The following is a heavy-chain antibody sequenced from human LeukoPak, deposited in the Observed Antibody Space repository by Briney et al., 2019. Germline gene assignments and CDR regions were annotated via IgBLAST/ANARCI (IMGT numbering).Heavy chain of an antibody. J-gene: IGHJ4*02. V-gene: IGHV3-23*01. CDR3: AKFGDFANY. D-gene: IGHD4-17*01. CDR2: ISGSGGSR. CDR1: GFTFSNYA. Sequence: GGSLRLSCAASGFTFSNYAMSWVRQAPGKGLEWASAISGSGGSRYYADSVKGRFTISRDNSKNTLYLQVNSLRAEDTAVFYCAKFGDFANYWGQGTLVTVSS.